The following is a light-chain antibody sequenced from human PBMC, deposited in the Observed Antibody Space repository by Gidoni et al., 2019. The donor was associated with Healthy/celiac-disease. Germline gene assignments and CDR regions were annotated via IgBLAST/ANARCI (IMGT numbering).Light chain of an antibody. Sequence: LVLPQSSSASASLGASVKPTCTLSSGHSSYAIAWHQQQPEKGPRYLMKLNSDGSHSKGDGIPDRFSGSSSGAERYLTISSLQSEDEADYYCQTWGTGIQVFGGGTKLTVL. CDR3: QTWGTGIQV. CDR2: LNSDGSH. CDR1: SGHSSYA. J-gene: IGLJ3*02. V-gene: IGLV4-69*01.